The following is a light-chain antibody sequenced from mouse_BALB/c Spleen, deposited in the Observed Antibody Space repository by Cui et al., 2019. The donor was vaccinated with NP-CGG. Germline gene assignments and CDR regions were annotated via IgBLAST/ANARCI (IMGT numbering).Light chain of an antibody. CDR1: TGAVTTSNY. CDR2: GTN. V-gene: IGLV1*01. CDR3: ALWYSNHWV. Sequence: AFVTQEPALTTSPGETVTLTCRSNTGAVTTSNYANWVQEKPDHLFTGLIGGTNNRAPGVPARFSGSLIGDKAALTITGAQTEDEAIYFCALWYSNHWVFGGGTKLTVL. J-gene: IGLJ1*01.